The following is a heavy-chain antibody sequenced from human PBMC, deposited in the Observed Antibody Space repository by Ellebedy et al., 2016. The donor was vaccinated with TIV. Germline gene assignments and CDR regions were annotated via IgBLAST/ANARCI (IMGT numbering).Heavy chain of an antibody. CDR3: ARGYCSGGSCFDAFDI. D-gene: IGHD2-15*01. J-gene: IGHJ3*02. CDR2: IYYSGST. CDR1: GGSISSYY. V-gene: IGHV4-59*01. Sequence: SETLSLTCTVSGGSISSYYWSWIRQPPGKGLEWIGYIYYSGSTNYNPSLKSRVTISVDTSKNQFSLKLSSVTAADTAVYYCARGYCSGGSCFDAFDIWGQGTMVTVSS.